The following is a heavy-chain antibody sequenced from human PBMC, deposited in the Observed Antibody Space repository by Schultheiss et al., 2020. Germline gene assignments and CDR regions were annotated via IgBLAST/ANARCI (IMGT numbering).Heavy chain of an antibody. CDR2: IYYSGST. V-gene: IGHV4-31*03. D-gene: IGHD4-23*01. J-gene: IGHJ4*02. Sequence: SQTLSLTCTVSGGSISSGGYYWSWIRQHPGKGLEWIGYIYYSGSTNYNPSLKSRVTISVDTSKNQFSLKLSSVTAADTAVYYCARHRGNGLLLDYWGQGTLVTVSA. CDR1: GGSISSGGYY. CDR3: ARHRGNGLLLDY.